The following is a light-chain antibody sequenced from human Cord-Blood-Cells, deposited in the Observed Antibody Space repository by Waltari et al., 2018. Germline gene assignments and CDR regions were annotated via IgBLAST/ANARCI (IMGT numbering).Light chain of an antibody. CDR3: QQYNSYSWT. J-gene: IGKJ1*01. Sequence: IQMTQSPSTLPASVGDRVPITCPASQSISSWLAWYQQKPGKAPKLLSYKASSLESGVPSRFSGSGSGTEFTLTISSLQPDDFATYYCQQYNSYSWTFGQGTKVEIK. V-gene: IGKV1-5*03. CDR2: KAS. CDR1: QSISSW.